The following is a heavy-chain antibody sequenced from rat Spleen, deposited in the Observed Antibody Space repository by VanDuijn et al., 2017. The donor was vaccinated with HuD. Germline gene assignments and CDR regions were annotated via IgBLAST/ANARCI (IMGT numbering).Heavy chain of an antibody. V-gene: IGHV2-1*01. CDR2: IWAGGGT. D-gene: IGHD1-4*01. Sequence: QVQLKESGPGLVQPSQTLSLTCTVSGFSLTSYNIHWVRQPPGKSLVWMGTIWAGGGTNYNSALKSRLSISRDTSKSQVFLKMNSLQTEDTATYFCTRESLPGYNSHWFVYWGQGTLVTVSS. J-gene: IGHJ3*01. CDR3: TRESLPGYNSHWFVY. CDR1: GFSLTSYN.